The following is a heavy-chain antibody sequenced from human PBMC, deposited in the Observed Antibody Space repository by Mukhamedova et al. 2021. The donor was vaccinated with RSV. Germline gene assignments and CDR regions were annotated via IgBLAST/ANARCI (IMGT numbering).Heavy chain of an antibody. V-gene: IGHV3-11*01. CDR2: ISSSGSTT. J-gene: IGHJ4*02. D-gene: IGHD6-19*01. CDR3: ARGPSSGWYDY. CDR1: Y. Sequence: YMSWIRQAPGKGLEWVSYISSSGSTTYYADSVKGRFTISRDNAKNSLYLQMNSLRAEDTAVYYCARGPSSGWYDYWGQGTLVTVSS.